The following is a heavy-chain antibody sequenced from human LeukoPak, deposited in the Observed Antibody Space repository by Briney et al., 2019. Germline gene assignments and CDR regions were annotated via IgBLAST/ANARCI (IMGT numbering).Heavy chain of an antibody. V-gene: IGHV3-48*04. CDR2: ISSTSNTI. D-gene: IGHD1-26*01. CDR3: ARDESWVGATTGDYYYYMDV. J-gene: IGHJ6*03. CDR1: GFTFSSYS. Sequence: GGSLRLSCAASGFTFSSYSMNWVRQAPGKGLEWLSYISSTSNTIYYADSVKGRFTISRDNAKNSLYLQMNSLRAEDTAVYYCARDESWVGATTGDYYYYMDVWGKGTTVTVSS.